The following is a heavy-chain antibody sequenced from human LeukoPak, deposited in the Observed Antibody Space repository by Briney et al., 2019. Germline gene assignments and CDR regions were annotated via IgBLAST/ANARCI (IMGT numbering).Heavy chain of an antibody. CDR1: GGSFSGYY. Sequence: SETLSLTCAVYGGSFSGYYWSWIRQPPGKRLEWIGEINHSGSTNYNPSLKSRVTISVDTSKNQFSLKLSSVTAADTAVYYCACAPGIAVAAADYWGQGTLVTVSS. CDR3: ACAPGIAVAAADY. D-gene: IGHD6-19*01. CDR2: INHSGST. J-gene: IGHJ4*02. V-gene: IGHV4-34*01.